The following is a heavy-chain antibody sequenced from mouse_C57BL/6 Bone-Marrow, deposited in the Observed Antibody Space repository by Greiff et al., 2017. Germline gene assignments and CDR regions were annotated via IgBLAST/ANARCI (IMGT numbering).Heavy chain of an antibody. V-gene: IGHV5-4*01. J-gene: IGHJ4*01. CDR3: ARDGYYAMDY. Sequence: DVMLVESGGGLVKPGGSLKLSCAASGFTFSSYAMSWVRQTPEKRLEWVATISDGGSYTYYPDNVKGRFTISRDKAKNNLYLQMSQLKSEDTAMYYCARDGYYAMDYWGQGTSVTVSS. CDR1: GFTFSSYA. CDR2: ISDGGSYT.